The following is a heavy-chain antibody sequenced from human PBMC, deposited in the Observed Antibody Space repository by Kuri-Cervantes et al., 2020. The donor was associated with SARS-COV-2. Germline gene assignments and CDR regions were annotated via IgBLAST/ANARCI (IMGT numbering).Heavy chain of an antibody. Sequence: CGSLCLSCAVSGYSISSGYYWCWIRQPPGKGLEWSGGIYHIGSTNYNPSLKSRVTISVDTSKNQFSLKLSSVTAADTAVYYCARGIGVALHWFDPWGQGTLVTVSS. CDR2: IYHIGST. D-gene: IGHD6-19*01. V-gene: IGHV4-38-2*01. CDR3: ARGIGVALHWFDP. CDR1: GYSISSGYY. J-gene: IGHJ5*02.